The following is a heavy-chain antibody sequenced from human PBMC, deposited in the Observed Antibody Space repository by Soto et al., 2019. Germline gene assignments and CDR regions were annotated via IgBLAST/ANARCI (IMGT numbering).Heavy chain of an antibody. V-gene: IGHV3-15*01. D-gene: IGHD2-15*01. Sequence: ESGGGFVKPGGSLRLSCAASGFTFSSAWMNWVRQAPGKGLEWVGRIKSKNSGGTTDYAAPVKGRFTISRDDSKNTLSLEVNSLKTEHTAVYYCTTGFGSAWHDHYWGQGTLVTVSS. J-gene: IGHJ4*02. CDR1: GFTFSSAW. CDR3: TTGFGSAWHDHY. CDR2: IKSKNSGGTT.